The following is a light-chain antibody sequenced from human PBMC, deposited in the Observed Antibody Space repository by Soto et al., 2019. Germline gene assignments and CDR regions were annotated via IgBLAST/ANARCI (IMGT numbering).Light chain of an antibody. CDR3: SSFGATNNV. Sequence: QSALTQPPSASGSPGQSVTISCTGTSGDVGTYNYVSWYQQHPGKAPKLIIYEDTKRPSGVPDRFSGSKSGNTASLTVSGLQAEDEADYYCSSFGATNNVFGTGTKLTVL. CDR2: EDT. V-gene: IGLV2-8*01. CDR1: SGDVGTYNY. J-gene: IGLJ1*01.